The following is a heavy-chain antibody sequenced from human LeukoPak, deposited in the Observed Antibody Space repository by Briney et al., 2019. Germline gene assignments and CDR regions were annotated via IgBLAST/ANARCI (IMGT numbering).Heavy chain of an antibody. CDR2: ISAYNGNT. CDR1: GGTFSSYA. V-gene: IGHV1-18*01. J-gene: IGHJ6*03. Sequence: ASVKVSCKASGGTFSSYAISWVRQAPGQGLEWMGWISAYNGNTNYAQKLQGRVTMTTDTSTSTAYMELRSLRSDDTAVYYCARDGSSWSYYYYYMDVWGQGTLVTVSS. CDR3: ARDGSSWSYYYYYMDV. D-gene: IGHD6-13*01.